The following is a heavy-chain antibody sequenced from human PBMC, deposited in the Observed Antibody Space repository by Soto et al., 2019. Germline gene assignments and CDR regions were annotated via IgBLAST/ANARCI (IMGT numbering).Heavy chain of an antibody. J-gene: IGHJ5*01. CDR1: GFTFSNYG. CDR3: ARGGPYSSSFPWFDP. Sequence: GGSLRLSCAASGFTFSNYGMHWVRQAPGKGLEWVTVIRYDGANKYYADSVKGRFTISRDNSKNTLYLQMNSLRAEDTAVYYCARGGPYSSSFPWFDPWGQGTLVTVSS. CDR2: IRYDGANK. V-gene: IGHV3-33*01. D-gene: IGHD6-6*01.